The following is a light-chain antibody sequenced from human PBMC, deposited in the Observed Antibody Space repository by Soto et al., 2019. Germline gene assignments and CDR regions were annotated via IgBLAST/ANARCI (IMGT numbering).Light chain of an antibody. CDR3: CSYAGHNAFL. CDR2: EDT. J-gene: IGLJ2*01. Sequence: QSVLTQPASVSGSPGQSITVSCTGGTNDVGSYNLVSWYQQHPGKAPRLILHEDTERPSGVSHRFSGSRSGNTASLTISGLEDEDEAHYYCCSYAGHNAFLFVEGTKVTV. CDR1: TNDVGSYNL. V-gene: IGLV2-23*02.